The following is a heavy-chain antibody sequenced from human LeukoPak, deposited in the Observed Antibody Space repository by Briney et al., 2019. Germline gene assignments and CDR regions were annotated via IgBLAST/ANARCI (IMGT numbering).Heavy chain of an antibody. D-gene: IGHD1-26*01. CDR2: TDHSGST. CDR3: VRVGTYFLLS. J-gene: IGHJ5*02. V-gene: IGHV4-4*02. Sequence: TGGSLRLSCAASGFTFSSYSMNWVRQPPGKGLEWIGETDHSGSTNYNPSLKSRVTISVDKSESQFSLKLSSVTAADTAVYYCVRVGTYFLLSWGQGTLVTVSS. CDR1: GFTFSSYSM.